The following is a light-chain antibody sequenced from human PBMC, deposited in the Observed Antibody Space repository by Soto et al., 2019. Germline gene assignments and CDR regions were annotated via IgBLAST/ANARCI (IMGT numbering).Light chain of an antibody. V-gene: IGKV3-20*01. CDR3: QQYGSSPFT. Sequence: IVLTQSPGTLSLSPGERATLSCRASQSVSSNYLAWYQQKSGRAPRLLIYGASTRSTGVPDRFGGSGSGTDFTLTISRLEPEDFAVYYCQQYGSSPFTFGPGTRVDIK. CDR2: GAS. CDR1: QSVSSNY. J-gene: IGKJ3*01.